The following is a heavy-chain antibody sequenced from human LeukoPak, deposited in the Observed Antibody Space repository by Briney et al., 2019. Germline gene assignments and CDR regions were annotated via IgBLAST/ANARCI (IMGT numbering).Heavy chain of an antibody. Sequence: GGSLRLSCAASGFTFSSYSMNWVRQAPGKGLEWVSSISSSSSNIYYADSVKGRFTISRDSAKNSLYLQMNSPRVEDTAVYYCARCTTGRTFGSLREIKRSREIDYWGQGTLVTVSS. V-gene: IGHV3-21*01. D-gene: IGHD1-1*01. CDR3: ARCTTGRTFGSLREIKRSREIDY. CDR2: ISSSSSNI. CDR1: GFTFSSYS. J-gene: IGHJ4*02.